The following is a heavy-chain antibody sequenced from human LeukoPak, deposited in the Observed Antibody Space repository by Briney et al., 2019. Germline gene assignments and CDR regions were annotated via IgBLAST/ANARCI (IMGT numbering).Heavy chain of an antibody. V-gene: IGHV4-34*01. Sequence: PSETLSLTCAVYSGSFSGYYWSWIRQPPGKGLEWIGEINDSGSVNCNPSLKNRVTLSVDTSKNQFSLRLSSVAAADTAVYYCARRLVDSGASQVSDDWGQGTLATVSS. J-gene: IGHJ4*02. CDR2: INDSGSV. CDR3: ARRLVDSGASQVSDD. CDR1: SGSFSGYY. D-gene: IGHD2-15*01.